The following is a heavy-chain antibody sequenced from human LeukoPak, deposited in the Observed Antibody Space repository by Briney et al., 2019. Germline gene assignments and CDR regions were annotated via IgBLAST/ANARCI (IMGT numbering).Heavy chain of an antibody. J-gene: IGHJ6*02. CDR3: ARRVGDSYPYGLDV. D-gene: IGHD5/OR15-5a*01. Sequence: GGSLRLSCAASGFTFSASPIHWVRQASDKGLECVGRIRSKPYDYATAFAESVKGRLTISRDDSENTAYLEMNSLKTADTAVYYCARRVGDSYPYGLDVWGQGTPVTVSS. CDR2: IRSKPYDYAT. CDR1: GFTFSASP. V-gene: IGHV3-73*01.